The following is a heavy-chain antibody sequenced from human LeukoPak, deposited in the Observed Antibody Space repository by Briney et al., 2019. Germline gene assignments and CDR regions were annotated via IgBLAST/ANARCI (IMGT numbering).Heavy chain of an antibody. CDR1: GFTFSGSA. J-gene: IGHJ4*02. Sequence: GGSLKLSCAASGFTFSGSAMHWVRQASGKGLEWVGRIRSKANSYATAYTASVKGRFTISRDDSKNTAYLQMNSLKTEDTAVYYCTPSLYDILTGSDYWGQGTLVTVSS. CDR3: TPSLYDILTGSDY. V-gene: IGHV3-73*01. CDR2: IRSKANSYAT. D-gene: IGHD3-9*01.